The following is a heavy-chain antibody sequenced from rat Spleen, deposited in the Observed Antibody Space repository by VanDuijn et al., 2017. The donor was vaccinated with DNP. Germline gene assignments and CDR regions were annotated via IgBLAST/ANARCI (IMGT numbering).Heavy chain of an antibody. CDR1: GFTFNNDW. CDR3: ARYYGYYYAMDA. CDR2: ITTGGDIT. D-gene: IGHD1-6*01. V-gene: IGHV5-31*01. J-gene: IGHJ4*01. Sequence: EVQLVESGGDPVQPGRSLTLSCVVSGFTFNNDWMTWVRQVPGKGLEWVASITTGGDITYYPDSVKGRFTVSRDHAKNTLYLQMNSLRSEDTATYYCARYYGYYYAMDAWGQGTSVTVSS.